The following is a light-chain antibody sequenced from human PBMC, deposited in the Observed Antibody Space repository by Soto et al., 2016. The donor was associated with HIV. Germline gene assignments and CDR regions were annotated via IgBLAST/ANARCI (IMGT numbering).Light chain of an antibody. J-gene: IGKJ4*01. V-gene: IGKV1-5*03. CDR3: QQYNSYPLT. CDR1: QSISTW. Sequence: DIQMTQSPSTLSASVGDRVTITCRASQSISTWLAWYQQKPGKAPNLLIYKASTLDSGVPSRFSGSGSGTEFTLTISSLQPEDSATYYCQQYNSYPLTFGGGTKVEIK. CDR2: KAS.